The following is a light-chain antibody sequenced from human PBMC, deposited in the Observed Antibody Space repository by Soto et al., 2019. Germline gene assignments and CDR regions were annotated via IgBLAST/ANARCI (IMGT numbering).Light chain of an antibody. V-gene: IGKV1-5*01. CDR2: DAS. CDR1: QSISTW. Sequence: DIQMTQSPSTLSASVGDRVTNTCRASQSISTWLVWYQQKPGKAPKVLIYDASSLQSGVPSRFSGHGSGTDFTLTISSLQPDDSAIYYCQQYKTYTTFGQGTKLEIK. CDR3: QQYKTYTT. J-gene: IGKJ2*01.